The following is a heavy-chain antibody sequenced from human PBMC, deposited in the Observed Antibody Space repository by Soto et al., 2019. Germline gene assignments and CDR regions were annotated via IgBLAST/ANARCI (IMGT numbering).Heavy chain of an antibody. CDR2: ITTSSTYR. V-gene: IGHV3-21*06. CDR1: GFTLSTYS. D-gene: IGHD2-15*01. CDR3: ARDLGVALATLTLDY. Sequence: PGGSLRLSCAASGFTLSTYSMNWVRQAPGKGLEWVSDITTSSTYRFYADSVKGRFTISRDDAKNSLYLQMNSLRVEDTGVYYCARDLGVALATLTLDYWGQGTLVTVSS. J-gene: IGHJ4*02.